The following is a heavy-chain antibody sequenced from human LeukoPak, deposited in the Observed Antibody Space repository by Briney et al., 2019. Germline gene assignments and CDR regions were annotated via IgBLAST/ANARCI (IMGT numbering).Heavy chain of an antibody. Sequence: PSETLSLTCTVSGGSISSYYWSWIRQPPGKGLEWIGYIYTSGSTNYNPSLKSRVTTSVDTSKNQFSLKLSSVTAADTAVYYCARLLRYCSGGSCLNWFDPWGQGTLVTVSS. CDR1: GGSISSYY. CDR3: ARLLRYCSGGSCLNWFDP. CDR2: IYTSGST. V-gene: IGHV4-4*09. J-gene: IGHJ5*02. D-gene: IGHD2-15*01.